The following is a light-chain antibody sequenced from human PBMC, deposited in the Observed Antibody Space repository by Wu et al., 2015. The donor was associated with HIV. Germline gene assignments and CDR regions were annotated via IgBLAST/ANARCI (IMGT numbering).Light chain of an antibody. CDR2: AST. V-gene: IGKV3-20*01. J-gene: IGKJ1*01. CDR1: QSIDSKS. CDR3: QFYSTPLRT. Sequence: VLTQSPATLSLSPGERVTLSCRANQSIDSKSLVWYQKRPGHAPWPIMYASTNRAPGVPDRFSGSGSGTDFTLTIRRLQPEDIAVYYCQFYSTPLRTF.